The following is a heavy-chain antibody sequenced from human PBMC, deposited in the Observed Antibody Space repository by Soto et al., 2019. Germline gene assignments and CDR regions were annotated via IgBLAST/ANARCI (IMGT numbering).Heavy chain of an antibody. J-gene: IGHJ5*02. CDR3: ARDQGYCSSTSCYDNWFDP. Sequence: GASVKVSCKASGGTFSSYTIGWVQQAPGQGLEWMGRIIPILGIANYAQKFQGRVTITADKSTSTAYMELSSLRSEDTAVYYCARDQGYCSSTSCYDNWFDPWGQGTLVTVSS. CDR2: IIPILGIA. V-gene: IGHV1-69*04. CDR1: GGTFSSYT. D-gene: IGHD2-2*01.